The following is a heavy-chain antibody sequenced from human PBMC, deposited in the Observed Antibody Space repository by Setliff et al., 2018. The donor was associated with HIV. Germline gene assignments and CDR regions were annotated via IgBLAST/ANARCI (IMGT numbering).Heavy chain of an antibody. CDR3: ARDSSTAEGGGDNFFDY. Sequence: PGGSLRLSCTASGFTFSSYSMNWVRQAPGKGLEWVSSISSGSSYIYYPDSVKGRFTISRDNAKNSLYLRMNSLRADDTAVYYCARDSSTAEGGGDNFFDYWGRGTLVTSPQ. CDR1: GFTFSSYS. CDR2: ISSGSSYI. V-gene: IGHV3-21*01. D-gene: IGHD2-21*01. J-gene: IGHJ4*02.